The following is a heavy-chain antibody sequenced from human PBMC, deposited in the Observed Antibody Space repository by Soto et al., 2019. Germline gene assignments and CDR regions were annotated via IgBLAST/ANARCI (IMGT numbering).Heavy chain of an antibody. CDR2: INPSGGST. J-gene: IGHJ6*02. V-gene: IGHV1-46*01. CDR3: ARDIWSGPGLYGMEV. CDR1: GYTFTSYY. Sequence: ASVKVSCKASGYTFTSYYMHWVRQAPGQGLEWMGIINPSGGSTSYAQKFQGRVTMTRDTSTSTVYMELSSLRSEDTAVYYCARDIWSGPGLYGMEVWGQGTTLTISS. D-gene: IGHD3-3*01.